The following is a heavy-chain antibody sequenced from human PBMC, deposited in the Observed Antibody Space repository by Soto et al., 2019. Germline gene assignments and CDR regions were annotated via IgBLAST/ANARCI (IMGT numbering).Heavy chain of an antibody. V-gene: IGHV3-7*05. Sequence: PGGSLRLSCAASGFTFSSLWMSWVRQAPGKGLEWVANIKQDGSEKYYVDSVKGRFTISRDNAKNSLYLQMNSLRAEDTAVYYCARRSYSGYDGGAPPFDYWGQGTLVTVSS. CDR3: ARRSYSGYDGGAPPFDY. J-gene: IGHJ4*02. CDR1: GFTFSSLW. CDR2: IKQDGSEK. D-gene: IGHD5-12*01.